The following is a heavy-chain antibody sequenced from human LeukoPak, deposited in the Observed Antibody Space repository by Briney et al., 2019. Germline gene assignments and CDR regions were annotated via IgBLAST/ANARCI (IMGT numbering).Heavy chain of an antibody. V-gene: IGHV4-38-2*02. CDR2: IYHSGST. Sequence: PSETLSLTCTVSGYSISSGYYWGWIRQPPGKGLEWIGSIYHSGSTYYNPSLKSRVTISVDTSKNQFSLKLSSVTAADTAVYYCARHGSWFDPWGQGTLVTVSS. J-gene: IGHJ5*02. CDR1: GYSISSGYY. CDR3: ARHGSWFDP.